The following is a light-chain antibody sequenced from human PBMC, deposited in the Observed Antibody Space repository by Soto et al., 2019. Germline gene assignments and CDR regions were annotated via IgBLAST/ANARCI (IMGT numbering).Light chain of an antibody. CDR2: GAS. Sequence: EIVFTQAPCTLSFSPLERATLSCRASQRVSNSYLAWYQQKPGQAPRLLIYGASSRATGIPDRFSGSGSGTDFTLTISRLEPEDFAVYSCQQYGTSPPGTFGQGTRLEIK. CDR3: QQYGTSPPGT. J-gene: IGKJ5*01. CDR1: QRVSNSY. V-gene: IGKV3-20*01.